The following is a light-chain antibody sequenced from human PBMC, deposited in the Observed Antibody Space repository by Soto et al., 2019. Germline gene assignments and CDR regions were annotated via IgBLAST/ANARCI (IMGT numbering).Light chain of an antibody. Sequence: QSVLTQPASVSGSLGQSITISCTGTGSDIAGYNYISWYQQLPGKAPKLMIYEVTIRPSGISNRFSGSKSGNTASLTISGLQAEDEADYYCTSFTSTSSLYGFGTGTKGTVL. CDR3: TSFTSTSSLYG. CDR2: EVT. CDR1: GSDIAGYNY. V-gene: IGLV2-14*01. J-gene: IGLJ1*01.